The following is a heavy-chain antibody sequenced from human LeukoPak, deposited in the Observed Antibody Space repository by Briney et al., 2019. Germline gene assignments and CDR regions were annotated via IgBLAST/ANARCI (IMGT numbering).Heavy chain of an antibody. J-gene: IGHJ4*02. V-gene: IGHV4-4*07. Sequence: PSETLSLTCTVSGSSISSYYWSWIRQPAGKGLEWIGRIYTSGSTNYNPSLKSRVTMSVDASKNQFSLKLSSVTAADTAVYYCARGVGFTTLRQYGYFDYWGQGTLVTVSS. CDR1: GSSISSYY. CDR2: IYTSGST. CDR3: ARGVGFTTLRQYGYFDY. D-gene: IGHD1-26*01.